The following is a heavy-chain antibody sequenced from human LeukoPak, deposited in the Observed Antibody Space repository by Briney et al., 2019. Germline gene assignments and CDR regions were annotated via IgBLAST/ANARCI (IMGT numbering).Heavy chain of an antibody. J-gene: IGHJ4*02. V-gene: IGHV4-61*05. CDR2: IYYSGST. D-gene: IGHD3-10*01. Sequence: SETLSLTCTVSGGSISSSSYYWGWIRQPPGRGLEWIGYIYYSGSTNYNPSLKSRVTISVDTSKNQFSLKLSSVTAADTAVYYCARQEVRGVPHLRYWGQGTLVTVSS. CDR3: ARQEVRGVPHLRY. CDR1: GGSISSSSYY.